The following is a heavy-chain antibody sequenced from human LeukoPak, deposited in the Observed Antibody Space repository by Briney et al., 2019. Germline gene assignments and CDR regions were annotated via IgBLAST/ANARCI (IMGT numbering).Heavy chain of an antibody. CDR1: GGTFSSYA. Sequence: SVKVSCKASGGTFSSYAISWVRQAPGQGLEWMGGIIPIFGTTNYAQKFQGRVTITTDESTSTAYMELSSLRSEDTAVYYCARRMGSSWYPNWFDPWGQGTLVTVSS. J-gene: IGHJ5*02. CDR3: ARRMGSSWYPNWFDP. V-gene: IGHV1-69*05. D-gene: IGHD6-13*01. CDR2: IIPIFGTT.